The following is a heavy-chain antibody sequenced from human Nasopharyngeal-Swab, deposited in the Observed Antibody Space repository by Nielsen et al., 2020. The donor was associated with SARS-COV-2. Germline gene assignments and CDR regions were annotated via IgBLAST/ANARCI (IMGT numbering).Heavy chain of an antibody. D-gene: IGHD2-15*01. V-gene: IGHV3-23*01. CDR3: ARTRYCSSGSCYMDV. J-gene: IGHJ6*03. CDR2: ISGSGGST. Sequence: GESLKISCAASGFTFSSYAMSWVRQAPGKGLEWVSAISGSGGSTYYADSVKGRFTISRDNAKKTLYLQMNSLRAEDTAVYYCARTRYCSSGSCYMDVWGKGTTVTVSS. CDR1: GFTFSSYA.